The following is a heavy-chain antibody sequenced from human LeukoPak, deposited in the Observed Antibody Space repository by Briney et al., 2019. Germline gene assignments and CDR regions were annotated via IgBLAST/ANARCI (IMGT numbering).Heavy chain of an antibody. CDR3: ARDGIIANGLDI. CDR2: IYYSGST. V-gene: IGHV4-59*11. CDR1: GGSISSHY. Sequence: SETLSLTCTVSGGSISSHYWSWIRQPPGKGLEWIGHIYYSGSTTYNPSLKSRVTMSVDTSKNQISLKLSSVTAADTAVYFCARDGIIANGLDIWGQGTLVTVSS. J-gene: IGHJ3*02. D-gene: IGHD2-21*01.